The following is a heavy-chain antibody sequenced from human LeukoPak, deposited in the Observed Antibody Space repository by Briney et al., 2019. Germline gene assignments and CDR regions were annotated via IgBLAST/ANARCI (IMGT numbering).Heavy chain of an antibody. V-gene: IGHV5-51*01. CDR2: IYPGDSDT. J-gene: IGHJ1*01. Sequence: GESLKISCKGSGYSFAGYWIGWVRQMPGKGLEWMGIIYPGDSDTTYSPSFQGQVTISADKSINTAYLQWSSLKASDTAMYYCARGYCSGGSCYSSAEYFQHWGQGTLVTVSS. D-gene: IGHD2-15*01. CDR3: ARGYCSGGSCYSSAEYFQH. CDR1: GYSFAGYW.